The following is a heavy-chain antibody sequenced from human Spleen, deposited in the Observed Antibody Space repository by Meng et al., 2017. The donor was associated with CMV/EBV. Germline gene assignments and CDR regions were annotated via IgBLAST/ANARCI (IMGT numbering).Heavy chain of an antibody. CDR3: ARVKRYCTGGSCSSTGYYGMDV. CDR2: INPNSGGT. CDR1: GYTFTGYY. V-gene: IGHV1-2*02. J-gene: IGHJ6*02. Sequence: ASVKVSCKASGYTFTGYYMHWVRQAPGQGLEWMGWINPNSGGTNYAQKFQGRVTMTGDTSITTAHMELSRLRSDDMAVYYCARVKRYCTGGSCSSTGYYGMDVWGQGTTVTVSS. D-gene: IGHD2-15*01.